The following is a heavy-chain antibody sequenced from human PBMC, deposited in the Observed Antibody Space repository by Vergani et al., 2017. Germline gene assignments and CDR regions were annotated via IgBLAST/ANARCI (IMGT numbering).Heavy chain of an antibody. Sequence: EVQLVESGGGLVKPGGSLRLSCAASGFTFSSYWMSWVRQAPGKGLEWVANIKQDGSEKYYVDSVKGRFTISRDNAKKSLYRQMNSLRAEDKAVYYCARGEVDYGEDYWGQGTLVTVSS. V-gene: IGHV3-7*03. J-gene: IGHJ4*02. CDR1: GFTFSSYW. CDR2: IKQDGSEK. CDR3: ARGEVDYGEDY. D-gene: IGHD4-17*01.